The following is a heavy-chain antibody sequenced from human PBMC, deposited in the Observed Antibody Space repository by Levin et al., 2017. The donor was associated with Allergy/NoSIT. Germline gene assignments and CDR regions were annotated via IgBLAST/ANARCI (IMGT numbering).Heavy chain of an antibody. D-gene: IGHD6-19*01. CDR2: IIPIFGTA. J-gene: IGHJ4*02. CDR3: AREDEVRSSGWYGGFDY. CDR1: GGTFSSYA. V-gene: IGHV1-69*13. Sequence: SVKVSCKASGGTFSSYAISWVRQAPGQGLEWMGGIIPIFGTANYAQKFQGRVTITADESTSTAYMELSSLRSEDTAVYYCAREDEVRSSGWYGGFDYWGQGTLVTVSS.